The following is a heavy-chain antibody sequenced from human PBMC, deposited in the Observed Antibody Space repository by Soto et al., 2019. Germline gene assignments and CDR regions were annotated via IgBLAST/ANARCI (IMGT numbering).Heavy chain of an antibody. Sequence: QVQLVESGGGVVQPGRSLRLSCAASGFTFSSYAMHWVRQAPGKGLEWVAVISYDGSNKYYADSVKGRFTISRDNSKKTLYLQMNSLRAEDTAVYYCAREGYGYVGYYYYGMDVWGQGTTVTVSS. V-gene: IGHV3-30-3*01. CDR3: AREGYGYVGYYYYGMDV. CDR2: ISYDGSNK. J-gene: IGHJ6*02. D-gene: IGHD5-18*01. CDR1: GFTFSSYA.